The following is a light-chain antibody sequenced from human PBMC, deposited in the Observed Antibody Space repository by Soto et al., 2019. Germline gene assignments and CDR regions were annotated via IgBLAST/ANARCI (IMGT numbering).Light chain of an antibody. CDR2: EVS. CDR3: SSYTRSTNDV. CDR1: SIDIAPYNY. V-gene: IGLV2-14*01. J-gene: IGLJ1*01. Sequence: QSALTQPASVSGSPGQSLTISCTGTSIDIAPYNYVSWYQQHPGKAPKLIIYEVSYRPSGISNRFSGSKSGNTASLTISGLQAEDEADYYCSSYTRSTNDVFGTGTKGAVL.